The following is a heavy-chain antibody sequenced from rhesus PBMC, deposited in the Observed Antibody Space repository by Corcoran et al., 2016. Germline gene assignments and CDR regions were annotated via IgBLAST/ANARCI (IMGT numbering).Heavy chain of an antibody. D-gene: IGHD1-44*01. J-gene: IGHJ4*01. CDR1: GGSISSNY. CDR2: IYGSSGST. CDR3: ARFGM. V-gene: IGHV4-160*01. Sequence: QVQLQVSGPGLVKLSETLSLTCAVSGGSISSNYWIWIRQPPGRGLEWIRCIYGSSGSTYYHPSLKSRVTISTDTSKNQFSLKLSSVTAAGTAVYYCARFGMWGQGVLVTVSS.